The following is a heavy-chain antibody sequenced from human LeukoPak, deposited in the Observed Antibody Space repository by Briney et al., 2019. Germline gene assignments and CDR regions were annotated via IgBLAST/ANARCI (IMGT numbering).Heavy chain of an antibody. CDR3: VRDMDRGQWLVRPYN. D-gene: IGHD6-19*01. V-gene: IGHV1-2*02. CDR2: INPDSGGT. Sequence: ASVKVSCKASGYTFTRYYIHWVRQAPGQGLEWMGWINPDSGGTNYAQNFHGRVTMTRDMSFNTAYMDLRRLKSDDTAVYYCVRDMDRGQWLVRPYNWGQGTLVTVSS. J-gene: IGHJ4*02. CDR1: GYTFTRYY.